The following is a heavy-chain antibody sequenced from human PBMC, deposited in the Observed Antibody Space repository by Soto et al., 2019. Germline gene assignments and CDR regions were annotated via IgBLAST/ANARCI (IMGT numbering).Heavy chain of an antibody. D-gene: IGHD6-13*01. J-gene: IGHJ6*02. CDR3: ARHEPRFSRTDTQYHYYGMDV. CDR2: IHPGDSDV. V-gene: IGHV5-51*01. Sequence: PXDSLKLSCKASGNSFPNFWIALVRQMPGKGLEWMGIIHPGDSDVRYSPSFQGQVTISADESISTAYLQWSSLKASDTAIYYCARHEPRFSRTDTQYHYYGMDVCGQRTTVTVSS. CDR1: GNSFPNFW.